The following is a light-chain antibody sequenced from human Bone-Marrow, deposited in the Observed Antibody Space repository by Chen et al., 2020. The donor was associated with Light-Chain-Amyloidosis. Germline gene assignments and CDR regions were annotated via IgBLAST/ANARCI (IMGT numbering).Light chain of an antibody. CDR3: SSYTITNTLV. V-gene: IGLV2-14*01. Sequence: QSALTQPASVSGSLGQSITISCTGTSSDVGGDNHVSWYQQHPAKAPKLMIYEVTNRPSWVPDRFSGSKSDNTASLTISGLQTKDEADYFCSSYTITNTLVFGSGTRVTVL. J-gene: IGLJ1*01. CDR2: EVT. CDR1: SSDVGGDNH.